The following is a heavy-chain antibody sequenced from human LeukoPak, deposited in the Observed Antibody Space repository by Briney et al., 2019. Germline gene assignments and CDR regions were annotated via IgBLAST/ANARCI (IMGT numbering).Heavy chain of an antibody. D-gene: IGHD2-2*01. Sequence: PSETLSLTCAVYGGSFSGSYWSWIRQPPGKGLEWIGEINHSGSTNYNPSLKSRVTISVGTSKNQFSLKLSSVTAADTAVYYCAIHIVVVPAAKKKNWFDPWGQGTLVTVSS. J-gene: IGHJ5*02. CDR1: GGSFSGSY. V-gene: IGHV4-34*01. CDR3: AIHIVVVPAAKKKNWFDP. CDR2: INHSGST.